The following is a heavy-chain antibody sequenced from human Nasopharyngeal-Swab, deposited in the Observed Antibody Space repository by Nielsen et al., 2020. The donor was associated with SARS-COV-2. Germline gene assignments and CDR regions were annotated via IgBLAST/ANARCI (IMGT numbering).Heavy chain of an antibody. CDR1: GYTFTSYY. V-gene: IGHV1-8*02. J-gene: IGHJ6*02. CDR3: ARAGGGYGDEIYYYYGMDV. CDR2: MNPNSGNT. D-gene: IGHD4-17*01. Sequence: ASVKVSCKASGYTFTSYYMHWVRQATGQGLEWMGWMNPNSGNTGYAQKFQGRVTMTRNTSISTAYMELSSLRSEDTAVYYCARAGGGYGDEIYYYYGMDVWGQGTTVTVSS.